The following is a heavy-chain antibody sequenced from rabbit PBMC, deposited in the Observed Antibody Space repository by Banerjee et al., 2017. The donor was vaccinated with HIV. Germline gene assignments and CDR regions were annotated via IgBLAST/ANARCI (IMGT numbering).Heavy chain of an antibody. D-gene: IGHD8-1*01. V-gene: IGHV1S45*01. CDR2: INTSSGNT. Sequence: QEQLEESGGDLVKPEGSLTLTCTASGFSFSNKYVMCWVRQAPGKGLEWIACINTSSGNTVYATWAKGRFTTSKTSSTTVTLQMTSLTVADTATYFCARDTGSSFSTYGMDLWGQGTLVTVS. CDR1: GFSFSNKYV. J-gene: IGHJ3*01. CDR3: ARDTGSSFSTYGMDL.